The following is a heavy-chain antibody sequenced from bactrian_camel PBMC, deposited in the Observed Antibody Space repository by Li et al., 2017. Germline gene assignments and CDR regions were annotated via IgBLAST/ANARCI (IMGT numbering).Heavy chain of an antibody. CDR1: GFTFSNYYY. D-gene: IGHD7*01. CDR3: AKGQGADSGLVVSYDY. CDR2: IYPDGSST. J-gene: IGHJ4*01. V-gene: IGHV3S5*01. Sequence: HVQLVESGGGLVQPGGSLRLSCAASGFTFSNYYYMSWVRQGPGKGLEWVAGIYPDGSSTYYAEFVEGRFTISRDNANNTLYLQMNSLKPEDTAIYYCAKGQGADSGLVVSYDYWGQGTQVTVS.